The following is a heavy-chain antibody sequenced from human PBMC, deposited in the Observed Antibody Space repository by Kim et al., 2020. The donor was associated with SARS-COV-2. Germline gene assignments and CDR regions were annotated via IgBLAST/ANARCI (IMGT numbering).Heavy chain of an antibody. Sequence: PSLTSRVTITVETSKNQFSLKLPSVTAADTSVYYCARALGYPYGHVGADYWGQGTLVTVSS. V-gene: IGHV4-34*01. D-gene: IGHD5-18*01. J-gene: IGHJ4*02. CDR3: ARALGYPYGHVGADY.